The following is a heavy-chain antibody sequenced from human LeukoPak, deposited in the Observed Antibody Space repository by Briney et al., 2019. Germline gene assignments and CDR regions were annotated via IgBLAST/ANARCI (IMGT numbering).Heavy chain of an antibody. CDR1: GFTFSSYE. D-gene: IGHD1-26*01. CDR3: ARDWSYYFDY. V-gene: IGHV3-48*03. Sequence: GGSLRLSCAASGFTFSSYEMNWVRQAPGKGLEWISCISTSGSTMYYADSVKGRFTISRDNAKNALYLQLNSLRAEDTAVYYCARDWSYYFDYWGQGTLVTVSS. J-gene: IGHJ4*02. CDR2: ISTSGSTM.